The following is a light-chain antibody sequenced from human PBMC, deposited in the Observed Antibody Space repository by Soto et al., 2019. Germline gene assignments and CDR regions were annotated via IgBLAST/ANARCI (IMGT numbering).Light chain of an antibody. Sequence: QPASVSGSPGQSITISCTEIRSDVGNYNLVSWYQQHPGKAPKLIIYEGSKRPSGVSNRFSGSKSGNTASLTISGLQAEDEADYYCCSYVGSSAYVFGTGTKVTVL. CDR3: CSYVGSSAYV. CDR1: RSDVGNYNL. J-gene: IGLJ1*01. CDR2: EGS. V-gene: IGLV2-23*01.